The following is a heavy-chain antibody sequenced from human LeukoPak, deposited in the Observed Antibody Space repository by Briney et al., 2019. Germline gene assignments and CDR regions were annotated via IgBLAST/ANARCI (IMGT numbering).Heavy chain of an antibody. D-gene: IGHD3-22*01. V-gene: IGHV4-59*08. CDR1: GDSMRGYY. CDR2: VYYSGST. J-gene: IGHJ5*02. Sequence: PSETLSLTCAVSGDSMRGYYWSWIRQPPGEALEWIGYVYYSGSTNYNPSLKSRVTMSVDTSKSQFSPMLTSVTAADTAVYYCARHLYYYDDIDLWGQGTLVTVSS. CDR3: ARHLYYYDDIDL.